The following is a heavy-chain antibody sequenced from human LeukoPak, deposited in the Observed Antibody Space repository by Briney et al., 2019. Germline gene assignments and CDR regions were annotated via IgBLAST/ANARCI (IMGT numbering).Heavy chain of an antibody. D-gene: IGHD1-26*01. CDR2: IWYDGSNK. Sequence: GGSLRLSCAASGFTFSSYGMHWVRQAPGKGLEWVAVIWYDGSNKYYADSAKGRFTISRDNSKNTLYLQMNSLRAEDTAVYYCAKSGVRWDYMDVWGKGTTVTVSS. J-gene: IGHJ6*03. V-gene: IGHV3-30*02. CDR3: AKSGVRWDYMDV. CDR1: GFTFSSYG.